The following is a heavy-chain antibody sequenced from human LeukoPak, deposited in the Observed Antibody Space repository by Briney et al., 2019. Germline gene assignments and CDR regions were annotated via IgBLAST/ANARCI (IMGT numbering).Heavy chain of an antibody. Sequence: PGGSLRLSCAASGFTFSSYGMHWVRQAPGKGLEWVAFIRYDGSNKYYADSVKGRFTISRDNSKNTLYLQMNSLRAEDTAVYYCAKDLLWGNYDYVWGSYRPSWDIWGQGTMVTVSS. V-gene: IGHV3-30*02. CDR2: IRYDGSNK. D-gene: IGHD3-16*02. CDR3: AKDLLWGNYDYVWGSYRPSWDI. CDR1: GFTFSSYG. J-gene: IGHJ3*02.